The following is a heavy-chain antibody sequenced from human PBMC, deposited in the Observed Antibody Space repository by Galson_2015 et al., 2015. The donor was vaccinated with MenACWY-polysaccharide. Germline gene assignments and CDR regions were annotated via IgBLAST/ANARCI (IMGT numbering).Heavy chain of an antibody. Sequence: PAQVIPPPTLTLACRFSGFSLTSSGVGVGWVRQPPGKALEWLDIIFWDDNKDYRASLKSRLTITKGTVRNQVVLTLTNVDPVDTATYYCAHSMGIQVPAMKWVQGILVTVSS. J-gene: IGHJ4*02. CDR3: AHSMGIQVPAMK. CDR1: GFSLTSSGVG. CDR2: IFWDDNK. D-gene: IGHD6-19*01. V-gene: IGHV2-5*02.